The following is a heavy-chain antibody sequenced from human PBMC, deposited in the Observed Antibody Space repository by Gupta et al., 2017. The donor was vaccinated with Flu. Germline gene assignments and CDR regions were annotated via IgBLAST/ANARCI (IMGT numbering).Heavy chain of an antibody. V-gene: IGHV1-2*02. CDR3: ARVREVASATFRFYCEY. Sequence: QVQLVQSGAEVKKPGASVKVSCKTSGYTFTDYYIHWVRQAPGQGLEWMGWTNPRNGGTNYAQKFQGRVTMTRDTSISAAYMELKRLTSDDTAVYYCARVREVASATFRFYCEYWSQGYRVNGSS. J-gene: IGHJ4*02. CDR2: TNPRNGGT. D-gene: IGHD2-15*01. CDR1: GYTFTDYY.